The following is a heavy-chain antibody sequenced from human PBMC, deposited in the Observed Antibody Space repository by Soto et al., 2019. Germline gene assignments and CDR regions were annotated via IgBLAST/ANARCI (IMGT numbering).Heavy chain of an antibody. Sequence: QVRLVQSGPEVKKPGASVKVSCRPSGYTFTNYGISWVRQAPGQGLERMAGISGYNGNTNYAQRLQGRVTLTTETSTSTAYMELRSLPSDDTAMYYCVRDDIAGAGAFDYWGQGALVTVSS. J-gene: IGHJ4*02. CDR1: GYTFTNYG. CDR3: VRDDIAGAGAFDY. V-gene: IGHV1-18*01. CDR2: ISGYNGNT. D-gene: IGHD6-13*01.